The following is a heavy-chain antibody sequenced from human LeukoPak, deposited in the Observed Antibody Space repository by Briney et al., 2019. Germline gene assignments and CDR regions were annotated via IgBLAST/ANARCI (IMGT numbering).Heavy chain of an antibody. CDR1: GFTFSSYT. CDR3: AKDQKWLARTGDFDY. CDR2: ISSSSGYI. D-gene: IGHD6-19*01. Sequence: PGGSLILSCAASGFTFSSYTLTWVRQAPGKGLEWVSSISSSSGYIYYADSVEGRFTISRDNSKNTLYLQMNSLRAEDTAVYYCAKDQKWLARTGDFDYWGQGTLVTVSS. J-gene: IGHJ4*02. V-gene: IGHV3-21*04.